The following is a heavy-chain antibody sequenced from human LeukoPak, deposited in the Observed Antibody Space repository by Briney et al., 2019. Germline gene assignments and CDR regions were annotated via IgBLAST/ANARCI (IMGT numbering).Heavy chain of an antibody. CDR1: GFNFSSHA. Sequence: GSLKPFCSTSGFNFSSHAIGLVRQGPGEGPELVSAISGSGGSTYYADSVKGRFTISRDNSKNTLYLQMNSLRAEDTAVYYCAKDPRAYSSSCCDYWGQGTLVTVSS. V-gene: IGHV3-23*01. CDR3: AKDPRAYSSSCCDY. J-gene: IGHJ4*02. CDR2: ISGSGGST. D-gene: IGHD6-13*01.